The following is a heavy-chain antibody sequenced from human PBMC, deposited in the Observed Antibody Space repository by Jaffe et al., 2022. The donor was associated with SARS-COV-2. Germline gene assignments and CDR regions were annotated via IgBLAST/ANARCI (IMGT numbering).Heavy chain of an antibody. Sequence: QVQLQESGPRLVKASETLSLTCSVSDFSISSGYYWGWIRQPPGKGLEWIASMYHSGSTFHNPSLKSRVTISVDTSKNQFSLKLSSVTAADTAVYYCARVGSSLTPIDYWGRGILVTVSS. CDR2: MYHSGST. D-gene: IGHD6-13*01. CDR3: ARVGSSLTPIDY. CDR1: DFSISSGYY. V-gene: IGHV4-38-2*02. J-gene: IGHJ4*02.